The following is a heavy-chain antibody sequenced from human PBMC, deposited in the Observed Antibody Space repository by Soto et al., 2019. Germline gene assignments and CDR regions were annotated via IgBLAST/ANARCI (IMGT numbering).Heavy chain of an antibody. CDR2: IYYSGST. V-gene: IGHV4-30-4*01. J-gene: IGHJ4*02. Sequence: SETLSVTCIVSGGSISSCHYYWSWIRQPPGKGLERIGYIYYSGSTYYNPSLKSQATISVDTSKNQFSLKLSSVTDADTDVYYCASRPTYYYDSSGYYEDYWGQGTLVTISS. CDR1: GGSISSCHYY. D-gene: IGHD3-22*01. CDR3: ASRPTYYYDSSGYYEDY.